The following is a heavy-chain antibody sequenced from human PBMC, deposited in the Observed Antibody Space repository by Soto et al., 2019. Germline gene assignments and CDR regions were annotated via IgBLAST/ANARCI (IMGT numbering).Heavy chain of an antibody. CDR1: GFTFSSYG. D-gene: IGHD3-10*01. J-gene: IGHJ3*02. CDR2: ISYDGSNK. CDR3: AKVSMVRYAFDI. Sequence: QVQLVESGGGVVQPGRSLRLSCAASGFTFSSYGMHWVRQAPGKGLEWVAVISYDGSNKYYADSVKGRFTISRDNSKNTLYLQMNSLRAEDTAVYYCAKVSMVRYAFDIWGQGTMVTVSS. V-gene: IGHV3-30*18.